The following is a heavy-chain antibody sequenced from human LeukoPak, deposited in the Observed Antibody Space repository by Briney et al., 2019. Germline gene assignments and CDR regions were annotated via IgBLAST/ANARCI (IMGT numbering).Heavy chain of an antibody. J-gene: IGHJ4*02. V-gene: IGHV3-48*01. Sequence: TGGSLRLSCEASGFTYSSYAMSSVRQAPGKRPEWVSYISSSFFTLYADSVRGRFTISRDNAKNSLYLQMNSLRAEDTAVYYCARQVTTYDNWGQGTLVTVSS. D-gene: IGHD4-17*01. CDR1: GFTYSSYA. CDR2: ISSSFFT. CDR3: ARQVTTYDN.